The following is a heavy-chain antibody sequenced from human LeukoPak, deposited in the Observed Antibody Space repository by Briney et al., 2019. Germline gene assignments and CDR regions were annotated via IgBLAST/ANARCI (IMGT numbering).Heavy chain of an antibody. CDR1: GFTFSVYG. D-gene: IGHD1-26*01. J-gene: IGHJ4*02. V-gene: IGHV3-30*18. CDR3: AKMWDFDY. CDR2: ISYGGSNK. Sequence: PGGSLRLSCTASGFTFSVYGIQWVRQAPGKGLEWVAVISYGGSNKYYADSVKGRFTISRDNSKNTVYLQMNSLRAEDTAVYYCAKMWDFDYWGQGTLVTVSS.